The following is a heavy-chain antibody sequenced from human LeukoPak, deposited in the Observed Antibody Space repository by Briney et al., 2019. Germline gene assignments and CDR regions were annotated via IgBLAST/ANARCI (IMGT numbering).Heavy chain of an antibody. V-gene: IGHV3-23*01. J-gene: IGHJ4*02. CDR1: GFIFSHYT. Sequence: PGGSLRLSCAASGFIFSHYTMTWVRQAPGKGLEWPSSINGSGDATIYADSVMGRFTISRDNSKNTVSLQMNSLRAEDTAIYYCAKSDCGSDGCKLLNYWGQGTLVIASS. CDR3: AKSDCGSDGCKLLNY. CDR2: INGSGDAT. D-gene: IGHD2-21*01.